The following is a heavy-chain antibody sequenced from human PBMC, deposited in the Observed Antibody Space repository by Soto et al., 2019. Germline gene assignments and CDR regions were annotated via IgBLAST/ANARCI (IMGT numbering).Heavy chain of an antibody. CDR2: IYYSGST. J-gene: IGHJ4*02. V-gene: IGHV4-39*01. D-gene: IGHD6-6*01. CDR3: ARRVIAARPFDY. CDR1: GGSISSSSYY. Sequence: QLQLQESGPGLVKPSETLSLTCTVSGGSISSSSYYWGWIRQPPGKGLEWIGSIYYSGSTYYNPSIKSRVTISVDTSKNQFSLKLSSVTAADTAVYYCARRVIAARPFDYWGQGTLVTVSS.